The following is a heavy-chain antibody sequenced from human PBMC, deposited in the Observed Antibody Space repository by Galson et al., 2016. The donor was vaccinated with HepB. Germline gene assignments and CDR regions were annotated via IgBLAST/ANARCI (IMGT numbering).Heavy chain of an antibody. D-gene: IGHD3-16*01. V-gene: IGHV3-53*01. J-gene: IGHJ6*03. Sequence: LRLSCAASGFTVSSNYLSWVRQAPGKGLERVSIVYSDGSTYYSDSVRGRFTISRDNSNNIVYLQTNSLRAEDTAVYFCAKNKATARVWGHYYYYMDVWGKGTTVTVSS. CDR2: VYSDGST. CDR1: GFTVSSNY. CDR3: AKNKATARVWGHYYYYMDV.